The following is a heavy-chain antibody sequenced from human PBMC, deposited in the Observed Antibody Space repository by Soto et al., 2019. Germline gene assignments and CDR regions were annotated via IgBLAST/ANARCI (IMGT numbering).Heavy chain of an antibody. J-gene: IGHJ4*02. Sequence: QVQLVQSGAEVKKPGASGKASCKASGYTFITYGVIWVRQPPGQGLDGRGGISTYNGNTRYAERLQGRVTMTTDTTTNTAYMELRNLRSDDTAVYYCARGPTDYYDNSANYFLDYWGQGTLVTVSS. CDR3: ARGPTDYYDNSANYFLDY. CDR2: ISTYNGNT. D-gene: IGHD3-22*01. CDR1: GYTFITYG. V-gene: IGHV1-18*01.